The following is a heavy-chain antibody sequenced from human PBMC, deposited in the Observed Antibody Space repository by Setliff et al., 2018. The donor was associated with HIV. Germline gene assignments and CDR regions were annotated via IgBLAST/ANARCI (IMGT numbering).Heavy chain of an antibody. Sequence: LSLTCSVSGVSISSHYWSWVRQPPGKGLEWIGEIYHSGSTNYNSSLKSRVTISVDKSKNLFSLKLSSVTAADTAMYYCARIATYYDTSGYLIPYYFDYWGQGTLVTVSS. CDR2: IYHSGST. CDR1: GVSISSHY. CDR3: ARIATYYDTSGYLIPYYFDY. D-gene: IGHD3-22*01. J-gene: IGHJ4*02. V-gene: IGHV4-4*02.